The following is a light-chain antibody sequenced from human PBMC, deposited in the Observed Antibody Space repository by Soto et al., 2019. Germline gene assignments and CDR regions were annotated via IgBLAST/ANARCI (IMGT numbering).Light chain of an antibody. J-gene: IGKJ5*01. Sequence: EMVMTQSPATLSVSPGERATLSCRASQSVSSNLAWYQHKPGQAPRLLMYGASSRATGIPDRFSGSGSGTDFTLTISRLEPEDFAVYYCQQYGSSPPITFGQGTRLEIK. V-gene: IGKV3-20*01. CDR2: GAS. CDR3: QQYGSSPPIT. CDR1: QSVSSN.